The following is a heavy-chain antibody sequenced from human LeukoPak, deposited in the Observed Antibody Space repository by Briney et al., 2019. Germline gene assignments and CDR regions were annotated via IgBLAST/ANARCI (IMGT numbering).Heavy chain of an antibody. V-gene: IGHV1-18*01. D-gene: IGHD3-10*01. CDR3: ARTPIGGANVLLWFGELLPYYFDY. J-gene: IGHJ4*02. CDR2: ISAYNGNT. Sequence: AASVKLSCKASGYTFTSYGISWVRQAPGQGLEWMGWISAYNGNTNYAQKLQGRVTMTTDTPTSTAYMELRSLRSDDTAVYYCARTPIGGANVLLWFGELLPYYFDYWGQGTLATVSS. CDR1: GYTFTSYG.